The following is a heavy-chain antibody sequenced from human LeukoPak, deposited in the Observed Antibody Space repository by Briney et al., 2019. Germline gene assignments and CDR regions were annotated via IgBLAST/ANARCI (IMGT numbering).Heavy chain of an antibody. J-gene: IGHJ4*02. D-gene: IGHD2-2*01. CDR1: GFTFSTYW. CDR2: INPDGTTT. Sequence: GGSLRLSCAASGFTFSTYWMQWVRQAPGKGLVFVSRINPDGTTTNYADSVKGRFTISRDNAKNTLYLQMNSLRAEDTAVYYCASSGYCSSTSCTRFDYWGQGTLVTVSS. CDR3: ASSGYCSSTSCTRFDY. V-gene: IGHV3-74*01.